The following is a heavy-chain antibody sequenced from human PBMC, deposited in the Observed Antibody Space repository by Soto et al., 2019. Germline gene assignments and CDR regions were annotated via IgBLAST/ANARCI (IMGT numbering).Heavy chain of an antibody. CDR2: ISSSSYI. CDR3: ARGGTFAWELDDAFDI. J-gene: IGHJ3*02. Sequence: KPGGSLRLSCAASGFTFSSYSMNWVRQAPGKGLEWVSSISSSSYIYYADSVKGRFTISRDNAKNSLYLQMNSLRAEDTAVYYCARGGTFAWELDDAFDIWGQGTVVTVSS. CDR1: GFTFSSYS. V-gene: IGHV3-21*01. D-gene: IGHD1-26*01.